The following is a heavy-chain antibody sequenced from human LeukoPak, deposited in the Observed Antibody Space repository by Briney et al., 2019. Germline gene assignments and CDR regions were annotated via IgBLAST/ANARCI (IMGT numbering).Heavy chain of an antibody. CDR1: GGSISSYY. CDR2: IYYSGST. V-gene: IGHV4-59*01. CDR3: ARAEAYGIDTGYFDY. D-gene: IGHD2-15*01. J-gene: IGHJ4*02. Sequence: SETLSLTCTVSGGSISSYYWSWIRQPPGKGLGWIGYIYYSGSTNYNPSLKSRVTISVDTSKNQFSLNLNSVTAADTAVYYCARAEAYGIDTGYFDYWGQGTLVTVSS.